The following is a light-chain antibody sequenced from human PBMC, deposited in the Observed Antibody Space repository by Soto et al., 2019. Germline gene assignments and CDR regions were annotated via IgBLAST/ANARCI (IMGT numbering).Light chain of an antibody. J-gene: IGLJ1*01. CDR2: EVS. CDR3: SSYTTSSTLLYV. CDR1: SSDVGGYNS. V-gene: IGLV2-14*01. Sequence: QSVLTQPASVSGSPGQSITISCTGTSSDVGGYNSVSWYQQHPGKAPKLMINEVSNRPSGVSNRFSGSKSGNTASLTISGLQAEDEADYYCSSYTTSSTLLYVFGTGTKLTVL.